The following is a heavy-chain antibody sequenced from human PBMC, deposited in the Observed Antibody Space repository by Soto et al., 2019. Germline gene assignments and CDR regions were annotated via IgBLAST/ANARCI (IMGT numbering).Heavy chain of an antibody. J-gene: IGHJ4*02. CDR3: ASHYDMWSGYLSPVDY. Sequence: QVQLVESGGDLVTPGGSLSLSCAASGYTVSDYYMSWIRLAPGQGLEWISYIDTSCTTIYYADSVKGRFTITRDNAKNSLYLEMNSLRDEDTAVYYCASHYDMWSGYLSPVDYWGQGTLVTVSS. V-gene: IGHV3-11*01. CDR1: GYTVSDYY. D-gene: IGHD3-3*01. CDR2: IDTSCTTI.